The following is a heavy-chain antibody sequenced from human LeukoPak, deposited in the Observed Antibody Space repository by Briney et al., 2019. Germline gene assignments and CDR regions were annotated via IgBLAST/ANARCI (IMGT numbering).Heavy chain of an antibody. CDR3: ARARATVTRISSFDI. J-gene: IGHJ3*02. CDR2: ISFDGTHD. D-gene: IGHD4-17*01. Sequence: GGSLRLSCAASGFAFSSYGMHWVHQAPGKGLEWVAVISFDGTHDFYADSVKGRFTISRDNSKNTLYLQMNSLRADDTAVYYCARARATVTRISSFDIWGQGTMVTVSS. CDR1: GFAFSSYG. V-gene: IGHV3-30*06.